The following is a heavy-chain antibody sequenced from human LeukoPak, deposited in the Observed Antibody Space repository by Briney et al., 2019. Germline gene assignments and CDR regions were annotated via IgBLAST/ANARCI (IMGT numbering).Heavy chain of an antibody. CDR3: ALGCSADSCYGGLDY. CDR2: LYYTGGS. Sequence: PSETLSLTCTVSGGSIRNSAYFWAWIRQPPGEGLGWIGTLYYTGGSYYNPSLKSRVAISVDTSKNQFSLRLTSVTAADTAVYYCALGCSADSCYGGLDYWGPGTRATVSS. CDR1: GGSIRNSAYF. V-gene: IGHV4-39*01. J-gene: IGHJ4*02. D-gene: IGHD2-15*01.